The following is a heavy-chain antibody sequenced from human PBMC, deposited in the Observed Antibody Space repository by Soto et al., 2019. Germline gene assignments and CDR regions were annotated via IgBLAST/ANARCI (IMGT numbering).Heavy chain of an antibody. CDR3: ARDLSGYCGTDCYPLDV. Sequence: SETLSLTCTVSGGSISGYYWSWIRKPPGKGLEWIGYMYNTGSTVYNPSFKSRVTISVHTSKNQFSLKLYSVTAADTAVYYCARDLSGYCGTDCYPLDVWGQGTTVAVS. CDR1: GGSISGYY. D-gene: IGHD2-21*02. J-gene: IGHJ6*02. V-gene: IGHV4-59*01. CDR2: MYNTGST.